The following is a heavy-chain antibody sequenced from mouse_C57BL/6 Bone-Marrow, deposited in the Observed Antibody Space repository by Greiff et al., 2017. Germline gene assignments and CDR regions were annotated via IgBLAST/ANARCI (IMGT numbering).Heavy chain of an antibody. J-gene: IGHJ3*01. Sequence: QVQLQQPGAELVRPGTSVKLSCKASGYTFTSYWMHWVKQRPGQGLEWIGVIDPSDSYTNYNQKFKGKATLTVDTSSSTAYMQLSSLTSEASAVYYCARGGIITPWFAYWGQGTLVTVSA. CDR1: GYTFTSYW. V-gene: IGHV1-59*01. D-gene: IGHD1-1*01. CDR3: ARGGIITPWFAY. CDR2: IDPSDSYT.